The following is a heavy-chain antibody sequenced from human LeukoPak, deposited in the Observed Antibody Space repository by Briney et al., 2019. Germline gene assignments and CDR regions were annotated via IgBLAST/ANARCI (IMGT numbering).Heavy chain of an antibody. D-gene: IGHD6-13*01. CDR3: ARGVRKQQLVRRYFDY. V-gene: IGHV4-34*01. CDR1: GGSLSGYY. J-gene: IGHJ4*02. Sequence: SETLSLTCAVYGGSLSGYYWSWIRQPPGKGLEWIGEINHSGSTNYNPSLKSRVTISVDTSKNQFSLKLSSVTAADTAVYYCARGVRKQQLVRRYFDYWGQGTLVTVSS. CDR2: INHSGST.